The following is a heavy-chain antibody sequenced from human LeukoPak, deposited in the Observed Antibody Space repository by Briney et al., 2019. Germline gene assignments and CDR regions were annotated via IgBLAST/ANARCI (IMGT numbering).Heavy chain of an antibody. Sequence: GESPKISCEVSGYNIINYWIGWVRQMPGKGLEWMAIIFPGDSTATYNPSFQGQVSLSVDKSVSAAYLQWSSLQASDTAIYYCARLGKGLLRYSFDYWGHGTLVTVAS. J-gene: IGHJ4*01. CDR3: ARLGKGLLRYSFDY. CDR2: IFPGDSTA. V-gene: IGHV5-51*01. D-gene: IGHD3-16*01. CDR1: GYNIINYW.